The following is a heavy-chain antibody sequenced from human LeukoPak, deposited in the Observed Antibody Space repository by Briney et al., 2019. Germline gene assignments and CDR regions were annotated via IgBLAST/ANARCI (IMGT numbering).Heavy chain of an antibody. CDR1: GFTFSSYA. CDR2: ISSNGGST. V-gene: IGHV3-64D*06. J-gene: IGHJ6*02. CDR3: VKDYGSGTYYYYYGMDV. D-gene: IGHD3-10*01. Sequence: PGGSLRLSCAASGFTFSSYAMHWVRQAPGKGLEYVSAISSNGGSTYYADSVKGRFTISRDNSKNTLYLQMSSLRAEDTAVYYCVKDYGSGTYYYYYGMDVWGQGTTVTVSS.